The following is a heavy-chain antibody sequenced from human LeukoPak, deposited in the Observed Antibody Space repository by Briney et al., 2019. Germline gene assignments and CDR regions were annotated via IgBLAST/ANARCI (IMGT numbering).Heavy chain of an antibody. CDR2: INHSGST. J-gene: IGHJ6*03. V-gene: IGHV4-34*01. Sequence: SETLSLTCAVCGGSFSGYYWSWIRQPPGKGVEWSGEINHSGSTNYNPSLKSRVTISVDTSKNQSSLKLSSVTAADTAVYYCAREGYCSSTSCSEDYYYYMDVWGKGTTVTVSS. CDR3: AREGYCSSTSCSEDYYYYMDV. D-gene: IGHD2-2*01. CDR1: GGSFSGYY.